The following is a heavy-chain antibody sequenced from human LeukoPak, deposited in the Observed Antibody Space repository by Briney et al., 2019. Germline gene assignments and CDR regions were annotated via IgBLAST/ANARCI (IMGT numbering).Heavy chain of an antibody. J-gene: IGHJ4*02. CDR3: SRGACGGPDDY. V-gene: IGHV3-23*01. CDR2: IGGGGDA. CDR1: GFTFSTFA. D-gene: IGHD4-23*01. Sequence: GGSLRLSCAGSGFTFSTFATRWVRQAPGKGLDWVSSIGGGGDAHYADSAKGRFTISRDNAQNTLSLQMNNLRSEDTAIYYCSRGACGGPDDYWGQGILVTVSS.